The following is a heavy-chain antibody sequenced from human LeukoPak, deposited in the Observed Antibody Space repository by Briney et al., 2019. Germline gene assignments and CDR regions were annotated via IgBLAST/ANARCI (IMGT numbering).Heavy chain of an antibody. D-gene: IGHD3-3*01. CDR3: AXGVGTNKGGYYFDY. CDR2: ISGSGGST. CDR1: XXAFXTXX. Sequence: GGSLRLSCAASXXAFXTXXXXWVXXAXXXXLXWVSSISGSGGSTYYADSVKGRFTISRDSSKTTLYLQMNSLRAEDTAXYYCAXGVGTNKGGYYFDYWGQGTPVTVSS. V-gene: IGHV3-23*01. J-gene: IGHJ4*02.